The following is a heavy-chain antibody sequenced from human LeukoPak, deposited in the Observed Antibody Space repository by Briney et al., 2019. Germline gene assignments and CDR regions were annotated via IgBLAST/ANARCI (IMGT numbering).Heavy chain of an antibody. CDR1: GFTFSSSA. CDR3: TRGRGDDGYNYFDY. D-gene: IGHD5-24*01. Sequence: PGGSLRLSCAASGFTFSSSAMSWVRQAPGKGLEWVSYIRSSSSIIYYADSVEGRFTVSRDNAKNSLYLQMNSLRDEDTAVYYCTRGRGDDGYNYFDYWGQGTLVTVSS. V-gene: IGHV3-48*02. J-gene: IGHJ4*02. CDR2: IRSSSSII.